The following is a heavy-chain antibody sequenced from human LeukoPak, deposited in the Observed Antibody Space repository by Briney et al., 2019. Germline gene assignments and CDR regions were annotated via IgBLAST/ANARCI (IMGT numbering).Heavy chain of an antibody. J-gene: IGHJ6*02. CDR1: GYTFTSYG. V-gene: IGHV1-18*01. CDR2: ISAYNRNT. Sequence: GASVKVSCKASGYTFTSYGISWVRQAPGQGLEWMGWISAYNRNTNYAQKLQGRITMTTDTSTSTAYMELRSLRSDDTAVYYCARTSTKKYSSSWYRNYYYGMDVWGQGTTVTVSS. CDR3: ARTSTKKYSSSWYRNYYYGMDV. D-gene: IGHD6-13*01.